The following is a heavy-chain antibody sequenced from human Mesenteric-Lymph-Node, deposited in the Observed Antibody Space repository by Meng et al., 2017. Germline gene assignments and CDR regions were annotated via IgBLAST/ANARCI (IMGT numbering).Heavy chain of an antibody. J-gene: IGHJ5*02. CDR3: ARGRYCSGGSCGPIDP. D-gene: IGHD2-15*01. CDR2: INPSGGST. Sequence: QVQRVQSGSELKKPGASVKVSCKASGYTFTRYALNWVRQAPGQGLEWMGIINPSGGSTSYAQKFQGRVTMTRDTSISTAYMELSSLRSEDTAVYYCARGRYCSGGSCGPIDPWGQGTLVTVSS. CDR1: GYTFTRYA. V-gene: IGHV1-46*01.